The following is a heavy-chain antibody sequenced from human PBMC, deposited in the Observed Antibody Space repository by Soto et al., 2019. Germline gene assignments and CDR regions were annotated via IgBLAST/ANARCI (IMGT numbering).Heavy chain of an antibody. CDR1: GFSLSTSGVG. D-gene: IGHD2-15*01. CDR3: ARDANTATPMVKTYCFDY. V-gene: IGHV2-5*02. J-gene: IGHJ4*02. Sequence: QITLKESGPTLVKPTQTLTLTCTFSGFSLSTSGVGVGWIRQPPGKALEWLALIYWDDDKRYSPSLKSRLTIPTDTPKNQVVVTVPDLDPVDPAIYCCARDANTATPMVKTYCFDYWGQGTLVTVSS. CDR2: IYWDDDK.